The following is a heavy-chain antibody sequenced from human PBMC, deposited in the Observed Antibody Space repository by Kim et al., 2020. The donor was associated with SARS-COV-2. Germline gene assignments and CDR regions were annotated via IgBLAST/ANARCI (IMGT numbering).Heavy chain of an antibody. V-gene: IGHV1-69*13. Sequence: SVKVSCKASGGTFSRDAINWVRQAPGQGLEWLGLIIPAFGAPNYAQTFPGRISITADEATNTAYMELTGLRSEDTAVYYCARGQGGPQYLYLWGQGTL. J-gene: IGHJ4*02. CDR3: ARGQGGPQYLYL. CDR2: IIPAFGAP. CDR1: GGTFSRDA. D-gene: IGHD2-2*01.